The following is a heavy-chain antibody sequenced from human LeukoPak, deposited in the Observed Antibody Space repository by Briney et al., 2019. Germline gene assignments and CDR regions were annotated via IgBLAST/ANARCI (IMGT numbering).Heavy chain of an antibody. V-gene: IGHV3-64*01. CDR2: IMPNGETR. CDR1: GFSFSNYD. J-gene: IGHJ3*02. Sequence: GGSLRLSCAASGFSFSNYDMHWVRQAPGKGLEYVSAIMPNGETRGYANSMMGRFTISRDNSKNTLYLQMGSLRAEDMAIYYCARDRDGGFAFDIWGQGTLVTVSS. D-gene: IGHD2-15*01. CDR3: ARDRDGGFAFDI.